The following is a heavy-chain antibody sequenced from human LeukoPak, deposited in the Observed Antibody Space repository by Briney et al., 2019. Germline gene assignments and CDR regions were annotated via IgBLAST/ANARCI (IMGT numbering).Heavy chain of an antibody. CDR1: GFTFSSYG. CDR2: IRYDGSNQ. CDR3: AKVSTSGFFNNALDM. V-gene: IGHV3-30*02. J-gene: IGHJ3*02. D-gene: IGHD6-19*01. Sequence: GGSLRLSCSASGFTFSSYGLHWVRQAPGKGMEWVAFIRYDGSNQYYADSVKGRFTISRDDSKNTLYLQMDSLRAEDTAVYYCAKVSTSGFFNNALDMWGQGTIVTVS.